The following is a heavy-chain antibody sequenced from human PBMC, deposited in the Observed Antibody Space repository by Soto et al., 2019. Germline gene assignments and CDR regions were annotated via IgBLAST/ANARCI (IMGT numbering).Heavy chain of an antibody. D-gene: IGHD3-22*01. Sequence: PGESLKISCKGSGYSFTIYWIGWVRQMPGKGLEWMGIIYPGDSDTRYSPSFQGQVTISADKSISTAYLQWSSLKASDTAIYYCASKRASGYSTGDYYYGMDVWGQGTTVTVSS. CDR3: ASKRASGYSTGDYYYGMDV. CDR2: IYPGDSDT. V-gene: IGHV5-51*01. CDR1: GYSFTIYW. J-gene: IGHJ6*02.